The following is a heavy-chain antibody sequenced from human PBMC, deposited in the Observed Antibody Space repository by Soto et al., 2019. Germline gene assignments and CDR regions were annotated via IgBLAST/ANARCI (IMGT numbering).Heavy chain of an antibody. D-gene: IGHD6-19*01. Sequence: GGSLRLSCAASGFTFSSYGMHWVRRAPGKGLEWVAVISYDGSNKYYADSVKGRFTISGDNSKNTLYLQMNSLRAEDTAVYYCAKDLHIGASGWYYFDYWGQGTLVTVSS. CDR3: AKDLHIGASGWYYFDY. CDR1: GFTFSSYG. J-gene: IGHJ4*02. V-gene: IGHV3-30*18. CDR2: ISYDGSNK.